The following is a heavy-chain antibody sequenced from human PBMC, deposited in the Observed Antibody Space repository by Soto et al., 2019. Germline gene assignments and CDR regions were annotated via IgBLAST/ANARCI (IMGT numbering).Heavy chain of an antibody. Sequence: QVQLVQSGAEVKKPGASVKVSCKASGYTFTSYGISWVRQAPGQGLEWMGWISAYNGNTNYAQKLQGRVTMTTDTXXXXXXXXXXXXXXXXXXXXXXXXXXSGNPGYWGQGTLVTVSS. CDR2: ISAYNGNT. CDR1: GYTFTSYG. CDR3: XXXXSGNPGY. V-gene: IGHV1-18*01. D-gene: IGHD1-26*01. J-gene: IGHJ4*02.